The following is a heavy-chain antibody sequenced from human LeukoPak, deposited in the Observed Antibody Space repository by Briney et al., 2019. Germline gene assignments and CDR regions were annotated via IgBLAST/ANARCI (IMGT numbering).Heavy chain of an antibody. CDR1: GALISSYY. CDR2: IYTSGST. V-gene: IGHV4-4*07. CDR3: ARVVGLTGYSSSWYSGYYYYMDV. J-gene: IGHJ6*03. D-gene: IGHD6-13*01. Sequence: SETLSLTCTVSGALISSYYWSWIRQPAGKGLEWIGRIYTSGSTNYNPSLKSRVTMSVDTSKNQFSLKLSSVTAADTAVYYCARVVGLTGYSSSWYSGYYYYMDVWGKGTTVTVSS.